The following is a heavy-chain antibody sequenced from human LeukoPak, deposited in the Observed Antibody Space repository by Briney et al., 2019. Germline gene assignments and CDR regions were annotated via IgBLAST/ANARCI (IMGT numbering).Heavy chain of an antibody. D-gene: IGHD2-2*01. CDR1: GGSSSGYY. CDR2: INHSGST. Sequence: SGTLSLTCAVYGGSSSGYYWSWIRQPPGKGLEWIGEINHSGSTNYNPSLKSRVTISVDTSKNQFSLKLSSVTAADTAVYYCARGRPRYQLLWTGQSNWFDPWGQGTLVTVSS. CDR3: ARGRPRYQLLWTGQSNWFDP. V-gene: IGHV4-34*01. J-gene: IGHJ5*02.